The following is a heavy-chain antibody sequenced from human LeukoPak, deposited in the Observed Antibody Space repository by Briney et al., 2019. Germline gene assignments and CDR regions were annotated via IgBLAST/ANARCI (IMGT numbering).Heavy chain of an antibody. Sequence: GGSLRLSCAASGFSFSNYWMTWVRQAPGKGLEWVAVISYDGSNKYYADSVKGRFTISRDDSKNTLYLQMNSLRAEDTAVYYCAAQIAAAGTEWYFDLWGRGTLVTVSS. CDR1: GFSFSNYW. CDR2: ISYDGSNK. CDR3: AAQIAAAGTEWYFDL. J-gene: IGHJ2*01. D-gene: IGHD6-13*01. V-gene: IGHV3-30*03.